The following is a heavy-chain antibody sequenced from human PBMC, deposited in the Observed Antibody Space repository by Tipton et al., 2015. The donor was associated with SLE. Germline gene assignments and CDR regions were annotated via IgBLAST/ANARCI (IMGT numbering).Heavy chain of an antibody. D-gene: IGHD6-13*01. J-gene: IGHJ4*02. CDR2: ISAYNGKT. CDR3: ARDSSGWSDY. CDR1: GHTFTNYG. Sequence: QSGAEVKKPGASVTVSCKTSGHTFTNYGFNWVRQAPGQGLEWMGWISAYNGKTYYAQKLLGRVTMTTDTSTTTVYMQMTSLTSDDTAVYYCARDSSGWSDYWGQGTLVIVSS. V-gene: IGHV1-18*01.